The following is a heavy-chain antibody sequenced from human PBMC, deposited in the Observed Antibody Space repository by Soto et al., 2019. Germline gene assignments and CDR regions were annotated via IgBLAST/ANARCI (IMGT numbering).Heavy chain of an antibody. D-gene: IGHD2-8*01. CDR1: GFTFSSYA. V-gene: IGHV3-30-3*01. Sequence: QVQLVESGGGVVQPGRSLRLSCAASGFTFSSYAMHWVRQAPGKGLEWVAVISYDGSNKYYADSVKGRFTISRDNSNXTLXLQMNSLRAEDTAVYYCARARGPYAPPTTVYGMDVWGQGTTVTVSS. CDR3: ARARGPYAPPTTVYGMDV. CDR2: ISYDGSNK. J-gene: IGHJ6*02.